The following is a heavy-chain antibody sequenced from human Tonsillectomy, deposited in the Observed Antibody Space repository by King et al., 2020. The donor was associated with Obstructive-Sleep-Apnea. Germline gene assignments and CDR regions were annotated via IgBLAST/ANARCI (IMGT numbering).Heavy chain of an antibody. Sequence: VQLVESGGGLVKPGGSLRLFCGACGFPFSKAWMSLVTHAPGKGLEWVCRFESKTDGGTTDDAAPVKGRFTISRDVSKNTLYLQMNSLKTEDTAVYYCTTDFWGQGTLVTVSS. V-gene: IGHV3-15*04. CDR1: GFPFSKAW. J-gene: IGHJ4*02. CDR3: TTDF. CDR2: FESKTDGGTT.